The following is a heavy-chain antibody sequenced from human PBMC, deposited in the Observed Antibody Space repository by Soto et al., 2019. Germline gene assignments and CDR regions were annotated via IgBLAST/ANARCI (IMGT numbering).Heavy chain of an antibody. V-gene: IGHV3-48*02. CDR2: IRTISSAI. CDR1: GFTFSDYP. CDR3: ARETPSVDS. J-gene: IGHJ4*02. Sequence: QLVESGGGLVEPGGSLRLSCAASGFTFSDYPMNWVRQAPGKGLEWVSSIRTISSAIYFADSVRGRFTISRANARNSRYLQMTRLRDEDTAVYYCARETPSVDSWGQGTGVTVSS. D-gene: IGHD2-15*01.